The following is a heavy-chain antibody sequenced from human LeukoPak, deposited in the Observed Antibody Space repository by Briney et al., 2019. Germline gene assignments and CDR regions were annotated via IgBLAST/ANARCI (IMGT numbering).Heavy chain of an antibody. CDR3: AKRDTSGSYYFDY. J-gene: IGHJ4*02. Sequence: PGGSLRLSCAASGFTFSSYAMSWVRQAPGKGLEWVSAISGSGGSTYYADSVEGRFTISRDNSKNTLYLQMNSLRAEDTAVYLCAKRDTSGSYYFDYWGQGTLVTVSS. CDR1: GFTFSSYA. D-gene: IGHD3-22*01. V-gene: IGHV3-23*01. CDR2: ISGSGGST.